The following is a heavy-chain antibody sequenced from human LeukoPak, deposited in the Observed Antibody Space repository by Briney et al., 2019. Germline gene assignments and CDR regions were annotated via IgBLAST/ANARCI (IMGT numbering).Heavy chain of an antibody. D-gene: IGHD4-17*01. CDR2: INSDGINT. CDR3: ARDLGTVTTTFDY. CDR1: GFTFSNYW. Sequence: GGSLRLSCAASGFTFSNYWMHWVRQAPGKGLVWVSRINSDGINTSYADSVKGRFTISRDNAKNTLNLQMNSLRAEDTAVYYCARDLGTVTTTFDYWGQGTLVTVSS. V-gene: IGHV3-74*01. J-gene: IGHJ4*02.